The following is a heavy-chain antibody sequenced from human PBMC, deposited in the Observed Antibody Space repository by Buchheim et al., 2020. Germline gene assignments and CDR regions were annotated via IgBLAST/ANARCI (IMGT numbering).Heavy chain of an antibody. CDR1: GGSISSGAYY. J-gene: IGHJ3*02. Sequence: QVQLQESGPGLVKPSQTLSLTCTVSGGSISSGAYYWSWIRQPPGKGLEWIGEINHSGSTNYNPSLKSRVTISVDTSKNQLSLKLSSVTAADTAVYYCARRLVGATLGAFDIWGQGT. CDR2: INHSGST. V-gene: IGHV4-30-4*08. D-gene: IGHD1-26*01. CDR3: ARRLVGATLGAFDI.